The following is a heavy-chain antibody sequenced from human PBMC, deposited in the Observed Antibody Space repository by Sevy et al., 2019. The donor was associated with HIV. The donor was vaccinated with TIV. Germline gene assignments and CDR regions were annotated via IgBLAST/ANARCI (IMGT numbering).Heavy chain of an antibody. D-gene: IGHD2-15*01. CDR1: GFTFSSYA. Sequence: GGSLRLSCAASGFTFSSYAMNWVRQAPGKGLEWVSAISGRGGSTHYADSVEGRFTISRDNSKNTLYLQMNSLRAEDTAVYYCAKAPPGHCSGGSCPRAYYYYGMDVWGQGTTVTVSS. CDR3: AKAPPGHCSGGSCPRAYYYYGMDV. J-gene: IGHJ6*02. CDR2: ISGRGGST. V-gene: IGHV3-23*01.